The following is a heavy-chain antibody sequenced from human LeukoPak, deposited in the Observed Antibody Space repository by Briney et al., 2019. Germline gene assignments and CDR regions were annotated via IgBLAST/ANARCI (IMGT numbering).Heavy chain of an antibody. V-gene: IGHV1-69*05. CDR1: GFTFGIYG. CDR2: IIPTYGTP. Sequence: GASVKVSCKASGFTFGIYGMSWVRQAPGQGLEWMWGIIPTYGTPTYAERFQGRVTITTDDSTSTVYMEVSSLRPEDTDVYYCARGATGTTFYHRLDLWGQGTLVRVSS. J-gene: IGHJ4*02. D-gene: IGHD1-7*01. CDR3: ARGATGTTFYHRLDL.